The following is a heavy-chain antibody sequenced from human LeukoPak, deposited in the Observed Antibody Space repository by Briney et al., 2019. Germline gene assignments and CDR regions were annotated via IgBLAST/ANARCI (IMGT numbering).Heavy chain of an antibody. CDR1: GYTFINYY. D-gene: IGHD3-22*01. J-gene: IGHJ4*02. CDR2: INPSGGST. V-gene: IGHV1-46*01. CDR3: ARDYYYDSSGYPSDY. Sequence: GASVKVSCKASGYTFINYYMHWVRQAPGQGLEWMGIINPSGGSTSYAQKFQGRVTMTRDTSTSTVYMELSSLRSEDTAVYYCARDYYYDSSGYPSDYWGQGTLVTVSS.